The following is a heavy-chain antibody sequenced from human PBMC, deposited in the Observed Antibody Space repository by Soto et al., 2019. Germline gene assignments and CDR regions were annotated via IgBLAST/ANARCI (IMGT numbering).Heavy chain of an antibody. CDR1: GYTFTSYD. CDR2: MNPNSGNT. Sequence: GASVKVSCKASGYTFTSYDINWVRQATGQGLEWMGWMNPNSGNTGYAQKFQGRVTMTRNTSISTAYMELSSLRSEDTAVYYCARGRDIVVVVSERYMDVWGKGTTVTVSS. J-gene: IGHJ6*03. D-gene: IGHD2-15*01. CDR3: ARGRDIVVVVSERYMDV. V-gene: IGHV1-8*01.